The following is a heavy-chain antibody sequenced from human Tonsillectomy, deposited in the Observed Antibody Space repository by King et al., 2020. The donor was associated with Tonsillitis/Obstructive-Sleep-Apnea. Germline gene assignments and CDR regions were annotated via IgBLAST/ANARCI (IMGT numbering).Heavy chain of an antibody. CDR3: ARGRSHYDPTDWGDYYMDV. V-gene: IGHV3-30*04. J-gene: IGHJ6*03. CDR1: GFTFITYT. Sequence: QLVESGGGVVQPGRSVRLSCAASGFTFITYTMHWVRQAPGKGLEWVAIISYDGTKKYYADSVKGRFTISRDNSKNTLYLQMNSLRAEDTSVYYCARGRSHYDPTDWGDYYMDVWGKGTTVTVSS. D-gene: IGHD3-22*01. CDR2: ISYDGTKK.